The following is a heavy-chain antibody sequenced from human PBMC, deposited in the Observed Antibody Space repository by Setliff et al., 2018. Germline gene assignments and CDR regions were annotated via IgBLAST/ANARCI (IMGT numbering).Heavy chain of an antibody. V-gene: IGHV1-46*01. D-gene: IGHD1-7*01. CDR1: GYTFTGYY. J-gene: IGHJ5*02. CDR2: INPSGGLT. CDR3: ARDRSRGPNYFDP. Sequence: ASVKVSCKASGYTFTGYYFHWVRQAPGQGLEWMGIINPSGGLTKYAQKFQGRVTMTSDTSTNTAYMELRSLTSDDTAVYYCARDRSRGPNYFDPWGQGTQVTVSS.